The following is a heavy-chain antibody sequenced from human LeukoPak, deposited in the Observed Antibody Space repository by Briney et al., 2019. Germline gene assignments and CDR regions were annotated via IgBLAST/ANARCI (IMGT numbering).Heavy chain of an antibody. D-gene: IGHD2-2*01. CDR1: GFTFSCCG. V-gene: IGHV3-23*01. CDR2: ISGSGGRA. J-gene: IGHJ4*02. Sequence: GGTLRLSCAASGFTFSCCGMTWVRQAPGKGLEWVSGISGSGGRAYYADSVQGRFTISRDNAKNSLYLQMNSLRAEDTAVYYCARHFCSSTSCSNWGQGTLVTVSS. CDR3: ARHFCSSTSCSN.